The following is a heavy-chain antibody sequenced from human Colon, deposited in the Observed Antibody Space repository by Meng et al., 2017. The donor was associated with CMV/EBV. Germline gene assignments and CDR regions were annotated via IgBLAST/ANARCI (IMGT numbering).Heavy chain of an antibody. D-gene: IGHD6-6*01. CDR1: RYTFTSHW. V-gene: IGHV1-46*01. CDR2: INPGTSTT. Sequence: SCKAARYTFTSHWIHWVRQAPGQGLEWMGIINPGTSTTYYAQRFQGRFTMTKDTSTSTVYMDLNSLTSEDTAVYYCARELAGLADYWGQGTLVTVSS. J-gene: IGHJ4*02. CDR3: ARELAGLADY.